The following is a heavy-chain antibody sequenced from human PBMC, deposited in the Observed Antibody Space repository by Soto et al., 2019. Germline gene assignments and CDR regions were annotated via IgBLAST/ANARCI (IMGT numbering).Heavy chain of an antibody. V-gene: IGHV4-31*03. CDR2: IYYSWST. J-gene: IGHJ6*04. CDR3: ARDRGQFAMDV. Sequence: SETLSLTCTVSGASISSGAYYWGWIRQHPGKGLEWIGYIYYSWSTYYNPSLKSRVTISLDMSKNQFSLKLSSVTAADTAVYYCARDRGQFAMDVWGEGTTVTVSS. CDR1: GASISSGAYY.